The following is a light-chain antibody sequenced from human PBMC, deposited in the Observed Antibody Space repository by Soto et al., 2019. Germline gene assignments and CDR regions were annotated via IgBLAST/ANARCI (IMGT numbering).Light chain of an antibody. CDR1: QSVSSY. J-gene: IGKJ2*01. CDR2: AVS. Sequence: EIVLTQSPATLSVSQGERATLSCRASQSVSSYLAWFQQKPGQAPRLLLYAVSTRATGVPGRFSGSGSGTEFTLITSSVQADDSAVYYCQQHNPWSSFGQGTKLEIK. V-gene: IGKV3-15*01. CDR3: QQHNPWSS.